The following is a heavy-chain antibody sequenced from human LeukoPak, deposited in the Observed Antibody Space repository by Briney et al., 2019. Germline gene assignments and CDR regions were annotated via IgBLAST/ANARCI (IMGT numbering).Heavy chain of an antibody. J-gene: IGHJ4*02. V-gene: IGHV4-4*07. CDR1: GDSITDDY. CDR2: IHSGGTT. CDR3: ATSARGYSYGPDY. Sequence: SETLSLTCTVSGDSITDDYYTWIRQPAGKGLEWIGRIHSGGTTNYNPSLMSRVTLSTDKSKKYISLILTSVTAADTALYYCATSARGYSYGPDYWGQGTLVTVSS. D-gene: IGHD5-18*01.